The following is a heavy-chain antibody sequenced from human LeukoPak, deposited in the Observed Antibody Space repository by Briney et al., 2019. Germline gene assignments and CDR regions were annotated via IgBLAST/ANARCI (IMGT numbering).Heavy chain of an antibody. CDR3: ARMLGPASFDY. V-gene: IGHV3-48*03. CDR1: GFTFSSYE. Sequence: GGSLRLSCAASGFTFSSYEMNWVRQAPGKGLEWVSYISSSGSTIYYADSVKGRFTISRDNAKNTLYLQMNSLRAEDTAVYYCARMLGPASFDYWGQGTLVTVSS. D-gene: IGHD2-2*01. J-gene: IGHJ4*02. CDR2: ISSSGSTI.